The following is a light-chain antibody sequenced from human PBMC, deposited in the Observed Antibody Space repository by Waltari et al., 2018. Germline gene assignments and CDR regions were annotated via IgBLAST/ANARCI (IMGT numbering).Light chain of an antibody. J-gene: IGKJ1*01. CDR1: QSVSSSS. CDR3: HQYYISPWT. Sequence: EIVLTQSPRTLSLSPGERATLPCRASQSVSSSSFAWYQQKPGQAPRLLIYASSSRATGIPDRFTGSGSGTDFTLTISRLESEDFAVYYCHQYYISPWTFGQGTKVEIK. CDR2: ASS. V-gene: IGKV3-20*01.